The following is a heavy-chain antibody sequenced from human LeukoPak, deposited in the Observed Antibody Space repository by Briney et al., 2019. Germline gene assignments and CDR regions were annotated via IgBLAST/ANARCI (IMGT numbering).Heavy chain of an antibody. J-gene: IGHJ4*02. CDR2: IYYSGST. V-gene: IGHV4-31*03. CDR3: ARGMVRGVPDY. Sequence: SETLSLTCTVSGGSISSGGYYWSWIRQRPGKGLEWIGYIYYSGSTYYNPSLKSRVTIPVDTSKNQFSLKLSSVTAADTAVYYCARGMVRGVPDYWGQGTLVTVSS. D-gene: IGHD3-10*01. CDR1: GGSISSGGYY.